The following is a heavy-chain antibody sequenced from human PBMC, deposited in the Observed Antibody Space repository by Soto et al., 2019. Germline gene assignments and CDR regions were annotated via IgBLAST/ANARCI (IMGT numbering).Heavy chain of an antibody. CDR3: ARDSRAVLDYGMDV. V-gene: IGHV1-69*06. CDR2: IIPIFGTA. Sequence: QVQLVQAGAEVKTPGSSVKVSCKASGGTFSSYAISWVRQAPGQGLEWMGGIIPIFGTANYAQKFQGRVTITADKSTSTAYMELSRLRSEDTAVYYGARDSRAVLDYGMDVWGQGTTVTVSS. CDR1: GGTFSSYA. J-gene: IGHJ6*02. D-gene: IGHD6-19*01.